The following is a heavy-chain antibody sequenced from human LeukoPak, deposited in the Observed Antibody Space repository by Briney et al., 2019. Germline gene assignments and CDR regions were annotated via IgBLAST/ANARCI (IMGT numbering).Heavy chain of an antibody. CDR1: GFTFSRYW. Sequence: PGGSLRLSCAASGFTFSRYWMSWVRQAPGKGLEWVANIKQDGSQKSYVDSVKGRFTISGDNANNLLYLQMNSLRAEDTAVYYCARESFAARWDWGQETLITVSS. V-gene: IGHV3-7*01. CDR2: IKQDGSQK. D-gene: IGHD6-6*01. CDR3: ARESFAARWD. J-gene: IGHJ4*02.